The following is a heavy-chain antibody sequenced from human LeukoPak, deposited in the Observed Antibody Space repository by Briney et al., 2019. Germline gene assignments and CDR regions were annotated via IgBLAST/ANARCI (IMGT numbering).Heavy chain of an antibody. J-gene: IGHJ3*02. CDR1: GFTFSSYS. D-gene: IGHD3-22*01. V-gene: IGHV3-48*04. Sequence: GGSLRLSCAASGFTFSSYSMNWVRQAPGKGLEWVSYISSSSSTIYYADSVKGRFTISRDNAKNSLYLQMNSLRAEDTAVYYCARQYYDSSGYYQNDAFDIWGQGTMVTVSS. CDR3: ARQYYDSSGYYQNDAFDI. CDR2: ISSSSSTI.